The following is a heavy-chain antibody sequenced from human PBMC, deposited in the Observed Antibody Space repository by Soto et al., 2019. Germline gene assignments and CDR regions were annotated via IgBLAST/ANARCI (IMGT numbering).Heavy chain of an antibody. CDR3: ACALPDGYNWYFDL. D-gene: IGHD5-12*01. CDR1: GFTFSSYS. Sequence: GGSLRLSCAASGFTFSSYSMNWVRQAPGKGLEWVSYISSSSSTIYYADSVKGRFTISRDNAKNSLYLQMNSLRDEDTAVYYCACALPDGYNWYFDLWGRGTLVTVSS. CDR2: ISSSSSTI. V-gene: IGHV3-48*02. J-gene: IGHJ2*01.